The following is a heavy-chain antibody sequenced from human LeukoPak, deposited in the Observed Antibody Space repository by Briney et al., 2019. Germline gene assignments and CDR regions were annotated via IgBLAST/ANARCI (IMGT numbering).Heavy chain of an antibody. D-gene: IGHD6-13*01. V-gene: IGHV1-69*05. CDR1: GGTFSSYA. J-gene: IGHJ3*02. CDR3: ARGALFGYSSSWYLGAFDI. CDR2: IIPIFGTA. Sequence: GSSVKVSCKASGGTFSSYAISWVRQAPGQGLEWMGGIIPIFGTANYAQKFQGRVTITTDESTSTAYMELSSLRSEDTAVYYCARGALFGYSSSWYLGAFDIWGQGTMVTVSS.